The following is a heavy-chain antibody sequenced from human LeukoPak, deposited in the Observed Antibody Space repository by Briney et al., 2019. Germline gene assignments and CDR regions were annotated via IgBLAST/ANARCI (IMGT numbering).Heavy chain of an antibody. CDR3: AKDLYSSGWYRVNYCYYGMDV. D-gene: IGHD6-19*01. J-gene: IGHJ6*02. Sequence: GGSLRLSCAASGFTFSSYGMHWVRQAPGKGLEWVAVISYDGSNKYYADSVKGRFTISRDNSKNTLYLQMNSLRAEDTAVYYCAKDLYSSGWYRVNYCYYGMDVWGQGTTVTVSS. CDR2: ISYDGSNK. V-gene: IGHV3-30*18. CDR1: GFTFSSYG.